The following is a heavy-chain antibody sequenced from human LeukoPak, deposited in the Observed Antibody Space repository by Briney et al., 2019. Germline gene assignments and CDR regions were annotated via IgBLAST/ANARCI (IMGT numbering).Heavy chain of an antibody. CDR3: AKGSEYSSSWRRFDY. V-gene: IGHV3-66*01. Sequence: GGSLRLSCAASGFTVSSNYMSWVRQAPGKGLEWVSVIYSGGSTYYADSVKGRFTISRDNSKNTLYLQMNSLRAEDTAVYYCAKGSEYSSSWRRFDYWGQGTLVTVSS. J-gene: IGHJ4*02. D-gene: IGHD6-13*01. CDR1: GFTVSSNY. CDR2: IYSGGST.